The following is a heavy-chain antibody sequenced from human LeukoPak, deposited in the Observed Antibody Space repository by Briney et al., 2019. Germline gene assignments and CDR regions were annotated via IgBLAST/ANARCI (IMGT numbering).Heavy chain of an antibody. J-gene: IGHJ4*02. D-gene: IGHD3-22*01. Sequence: PGGSLRLSCAASGFTFSSYGMHWVRQAPGKGLEWVAVISYDGSNKYYADSVKGRFTISRDNSKNTLYLQMNSLRAEDTAVYYCAKMIVVVSSDYFDYWGQGTLVTVSS. CDR2: ISYDGSNK. CDR1: GFTFSSYG. CDR3: AKMIVVVSSDYFDY. V-gene: IGHV3-30*18.